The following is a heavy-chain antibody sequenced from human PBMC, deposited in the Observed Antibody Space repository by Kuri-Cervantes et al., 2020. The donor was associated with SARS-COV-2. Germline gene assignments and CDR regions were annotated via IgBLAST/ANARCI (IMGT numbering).Heavy chain of an antibody. CDR1: GFSFSRFP. CDR3: ARTMNLPYSSSSGLGYFDY. V-gene: IGHV3-30*03. Sequence: GESLKISCAASGFSFSRFPMHWVRHAPGKGLEWVALISTDGNNRYYVDFVKGRFTLSRDNSKNTLYLQMNSLRAEDTAVYYCARTMNLPYSSSSGLGYFDYWGQGTLVTVSS. CDR2: ISTDGNNR. D-gene: IGHD6-6*01. J-gene: IGHJ4*02.